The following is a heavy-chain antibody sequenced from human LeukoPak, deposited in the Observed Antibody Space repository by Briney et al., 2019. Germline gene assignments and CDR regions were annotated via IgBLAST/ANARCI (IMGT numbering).Heavy chain of an antibody. Sequence: GGSLRLSCAASGFTFSSYDMHWVRQATGKGLEWVSAIATGGDTYYPGSVKGRFTISRENAKNSLYLQMNSLGDGDTAVYYCARGRYCSGTNCYTPYYYGMDVWGQGTTVTVFS. V-gene: IGHV3-13*01. CDR3: ARGRYCSGTNCYTPYYYGMDV. J-gene: IGHJ6*02. CDR2: IATGGDT. CDR1: GFTFSSYD. D-gene: IGHD2-2*02.